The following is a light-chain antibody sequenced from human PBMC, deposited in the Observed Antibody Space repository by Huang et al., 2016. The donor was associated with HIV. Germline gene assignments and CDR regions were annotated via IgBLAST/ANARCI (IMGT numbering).Light chain of an antibody. CDR2: SAS. V-gene: IGKV3-15*01. CDR3: QQGET. Sequence: EIMLTQSPATLSWSPGERATLSCRASQSISTNLAWYQQKPGLAPRLLIYSASTRATGIPARFSGSGSGTEFTLTISSLQSEDFAVYYCQQGETFGQGAKLEIK. CDR1: QSISTN. J-gene: IGKJ2*01.